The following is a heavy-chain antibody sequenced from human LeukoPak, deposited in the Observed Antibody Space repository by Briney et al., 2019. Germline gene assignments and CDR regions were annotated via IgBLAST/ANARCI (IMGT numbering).Heavy chain of an antibody. Sequence: ASVKVSCKASGYTFTSYGISWVRQAPGQGLERMGWISAYNGNTNYAQKLQGRVTMTTDTSTSTAYMELRSLRSDDTAVYYCARDHPSMVRGVRDDCWGQGTLVTVSS. CDR1: GYTFTSYG. V-gene: IGHV1-18*01. CDR3: ARDHPSMVRGVRDDC. CDR2: ISAYNGNT. D-gene: IGHD3-10*01. J-gene: IGHJ4*02.